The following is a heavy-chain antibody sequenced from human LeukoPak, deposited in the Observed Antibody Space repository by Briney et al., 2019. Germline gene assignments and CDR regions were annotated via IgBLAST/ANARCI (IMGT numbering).Heavy chain of an antibody. D-gene: IGHD2-8*01. J-gene: IGHJ6*03. CDR1: GGTFSSYA. CDR2: IIPIFGTA. V-gene: IGHV1-69*01. CDR3: ARALISHYYYYMDV. Sequence: AVKVSCKGSGGTFSSYAISGVRQAPGQGGEWMGGIIPIFGTANYAQKFQGRVTITADESTSTAYMELSSLRSEDTAVYYCARALISHYYYYMDVWGKGTTVTVSS.